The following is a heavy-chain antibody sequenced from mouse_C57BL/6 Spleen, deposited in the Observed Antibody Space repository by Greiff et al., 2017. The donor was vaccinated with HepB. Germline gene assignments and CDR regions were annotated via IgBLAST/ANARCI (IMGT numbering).Heavy chain of an antibody. CDR3: ASPRYFDY. CDR2: IDPSDSYT. CDR1: GYTFTSYW. J-gene: IGHJ2*01. V-gene: IGHV1-50*01. D-gene: IGHD3-1*01. Sequence: VQLQQPGAELVKPGASVKLSCKASGYTFTSYWMQWVKQRPGQGLEWIGEIDPSDSYTNYNQKFKGKATLTVDTSSSTAYMQLSSLTSEDSAVYYCASPRYFDYWGQGTTLTVSS.